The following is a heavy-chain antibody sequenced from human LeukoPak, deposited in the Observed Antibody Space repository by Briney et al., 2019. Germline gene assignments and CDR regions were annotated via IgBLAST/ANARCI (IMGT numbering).Heavy chain of an antibody. CDR3: ARRNIGNVLPRY. CDR1: GGSFSGYY. V-gene: IGHV4-34*01. CDR2: INHSGST. J-gene: IGHJ4*02. Sequence: PSETLSLTCAVYGGSFSGYYWSWIRQPPGKGLEWIGEINHSGSTNYNPSLKSRITISVDTSKNQFSLKLSSVTAADTAVYYCARRNIGNVLPRYWGQGTLVTVSS. D-gene: IGHD2/OR15-2a*01.